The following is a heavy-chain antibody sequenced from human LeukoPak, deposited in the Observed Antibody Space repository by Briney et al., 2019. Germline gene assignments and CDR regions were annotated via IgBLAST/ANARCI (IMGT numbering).Heavy chain of an antibody. J-gene: IGHJ3*02. CDR2: IYYSGST. D-gene: IGHD2-15*01. V-gene: IGHV4-59*11. Sequence: SETLSLTCTVSGGSISSHYWSWIRQPPGKGLEWIGYIYYSGSTNYNPSLKSRVTISVDTSKNQFSLKLSSVTAADTAVYYCARDSGYCSGGSCFQMTDDALDIWGQGTMVTVSS. CDR1: GGSISSHY. CDR3: ARDSGYCSGGSCFQMTDDALDI.